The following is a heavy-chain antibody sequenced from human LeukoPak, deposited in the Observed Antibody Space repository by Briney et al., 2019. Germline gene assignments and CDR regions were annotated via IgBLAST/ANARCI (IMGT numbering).Heavy chain of an antibody. J-gene: IGHJ4*02. CDR1: GFTFNRHW. Sequence: GGSLRLSCAASGFTFNRHWMTWGRQAPGKGLEWIANVNPDMSEKNYVESVKGRFTISRDNSKNTLYLQMNSLRAEDTAVYYCAKGNIVVVVAACFDYWGQGTLVTVSS. V-gene: IGHV3-7*03. CDR3: AKGNIVVVVAACFDY. CDR2: VNPDMSEK. D-gene: IGHD2-15*01.